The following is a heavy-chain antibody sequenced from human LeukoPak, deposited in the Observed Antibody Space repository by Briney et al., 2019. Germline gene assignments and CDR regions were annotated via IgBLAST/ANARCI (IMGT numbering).Heavy chain of an antibody. D-gene: IGHD4/OR15-4a*01. CDR1: GFTFSSYA. Sequence: GGSLRLSCAASGFTFSSYAMGWVRQAPGKGLEWVSSIDISGGSTYYADSVKGRSTISRDNSKNTLYLQMNSLRGEDTALYFCANEVRPNDYWGQGTLVTVSS. CDR2: IDISGGST. J-gene: IGHJ4*02. CDR3: ANEVRPNDY. V-gene: IGHV3-23*01.